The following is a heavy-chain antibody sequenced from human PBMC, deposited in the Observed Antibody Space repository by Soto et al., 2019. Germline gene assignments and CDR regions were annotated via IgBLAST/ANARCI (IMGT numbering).Heavy chain of an antibody. J-gene: IGHJ4*02. CDR1: GYTFTSYG. CDR3: VRDPLEDCSGGSCYARLFDY. V-gene: IGHV1-18*01. Sequence: ASVKVSCKASGYTFTSYGISWVRQAPGQGLEWMGWISAYNGNTNYAQKLQGRVTMTTDTSTSTAYMELRSLRSDDTAVYYCVRDPLEDCSGGSCYARLFDYWGQGTLVTVSS. D-gene: IGHD2-15*01. CDR2: ISAYNGNT.